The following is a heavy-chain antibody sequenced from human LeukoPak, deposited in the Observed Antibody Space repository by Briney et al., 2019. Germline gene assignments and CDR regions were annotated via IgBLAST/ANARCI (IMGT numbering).Heavy chain of an antibody. J-gene: IGHJ3*02. CDR1: GFTFSSYS. Sequence: GGSLRLSCAASGFTFSSYSRNWVRQAPGKGLEWVSYISSSSSTIYYAAYVKGRFTISRDNAKNSLYLQMNSLRAEDTAVYYCASSDAPSIDAFDIWGQGTMVTVSS. D-gene: IGHD6-6*01. CDR3: ASSDAPSIDAFDI. V-gene: IGHV3-48*01. CDR2: ISSSSSTI.